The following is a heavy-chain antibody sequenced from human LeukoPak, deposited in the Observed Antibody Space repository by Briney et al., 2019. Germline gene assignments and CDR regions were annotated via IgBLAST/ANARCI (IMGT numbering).Heavy chain of an antibody. CDR1: GGSFSDYY. D-gene: IGHD5-18*01. Sequence: SETLSLTCAVYGGSFSDYYCSWIRQPPGKGLEWIGKINHSGSTNYNPSLKSRVTMSVDTSKNQFALKLSSVTAADTAVYYCARGGYTYGYGYWGRGTLVTVSA. CDR3: ARGGYTYGYGY. CDR2: INHSGST. V-gene: IGHV4-34*01. J-gene: IGHJ4*02.